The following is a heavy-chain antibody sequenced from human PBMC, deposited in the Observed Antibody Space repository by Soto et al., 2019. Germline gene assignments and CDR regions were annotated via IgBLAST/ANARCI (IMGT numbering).Heavy chain of an antibody. CDR1: GFTFSSNW. D-gene: IGHD3-16*02. Sequence: PGGSLRLSCAASGFTFSSNWMSWVRQAPGKGLEWVANIKQDGSEKYYVDSVKGRFTISRDNAKNSLYLQMNSLRAEDTAVYYCAREAFTYYDYIWGSYRPYYFDYWGQGTLVTVSS. CDR3: AREAFTYYDYIWGSYRPYYFDY. J-gene: IGHJ4*02. CDR2: IKQDGSEK. V-gene: IGHV3-7*01.